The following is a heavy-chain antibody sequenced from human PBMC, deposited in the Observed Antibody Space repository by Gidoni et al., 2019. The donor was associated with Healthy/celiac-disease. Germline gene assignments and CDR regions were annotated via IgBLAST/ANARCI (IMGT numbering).Heavy chain of an antibody. CDR2: IYYSGST. V-gene: IGHV4-30-4*01. J-gene: IGHJ4*02. D-gene: IGHD6-19*01. Sequence: QVQLQESGPGLVKPSQTLSLTCTVSGGSISSGDYYWSWIRQPPGKGLEWIGYIYYSGSTYYNPSLKSRVTISVDTSKNQFSLKLSSVTAADTAVYYCARDPAYSSGWEWSFDYWGQGTLVTVSS. CDR3: ARDPAYSSGWEWSFDY. CDR1: GGSISSGDYY.